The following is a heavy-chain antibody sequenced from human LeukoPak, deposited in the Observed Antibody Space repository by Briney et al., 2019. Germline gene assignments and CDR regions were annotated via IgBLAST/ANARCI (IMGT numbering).Heavy chain of an antibody. CDR1: GFTFGSYN. V-gene: IGHV3-74*01. J-gene: IGHJ4*02. CDR3: AREDFRNYYDSSGCDY. CDR2: INSDGSST. D-gene: IGHD3-22*01. Sequence: GGSLRLSCAASGFTFGSYNMNWVRQAPVKGLEWVSRINSDGSSTSYADSVKGRFTISRDNAKNTLYLQMNSLRAEDTAVYYCAREDFRNYYDSSGCDYWGQGTLVTVSS.